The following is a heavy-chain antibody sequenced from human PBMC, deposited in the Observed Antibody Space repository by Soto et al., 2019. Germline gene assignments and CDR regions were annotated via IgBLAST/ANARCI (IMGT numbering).Heavy chain of an antibody. Sequence: EVQLLASGGGLEQPGGSLRLACAAAGFTFSSYAMNWVRQAPGKGLEWVSGISGSACSTHYADSVKRRFSISSDNSRRSLSLQMIRLRPDDTAVDHCAKGFESHTGWDYSFDYWGQGTLVTVSA. D-gene: IGHD6-19*01. CDR3: AKGFESHTGWDYSFDY. CDR2: ISGSACST. J-gene: IGHJ4*02. CDR1: GFTFSSYA. V-gene: IGHV3-23*01.